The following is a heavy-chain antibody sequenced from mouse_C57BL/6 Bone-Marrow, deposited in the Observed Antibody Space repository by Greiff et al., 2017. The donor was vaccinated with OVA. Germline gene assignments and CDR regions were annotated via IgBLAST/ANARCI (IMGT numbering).Heavy chain of an antibody. CDR1: GFTFSNYG. Sequence: EVMLVESGGGLVKPGGSLKLSCAASGFTFSNYGMHWVRQAPEKGLEWVAYISSGSSTIYYADTVKGRFTISRDNAKNTLFLQMTSLRSEDTAMYYCARSLGGYFDYWGQVTTLTVSS. CDR3: ARSLGGYFDY. J-gene: IGHJ2*01. D-gene: IGHD3-1*01. V-gene: IGHV5-17*01. CDR2: ISSGSSTI.